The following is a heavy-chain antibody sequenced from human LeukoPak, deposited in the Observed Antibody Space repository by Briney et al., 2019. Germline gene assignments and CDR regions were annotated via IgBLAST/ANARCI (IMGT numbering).Heavy chain of an antibody. CDR1: GFTFSSYA. V-gene: IGHV3-33*06. CDR2: IMFDRANK. J-gene: IGHJ5*02. CDR3: AKDSSGTLFWFDP. D-gene: IGHD6-13*01. Sequence: AGGSLRLSCAASGFTFSSYAMHWVRQAPGKGLEWVAVIMFDRANKYYADSVKGRFTISRDTSKNTLYLQMNSLRAEDTAVYYCAKDSSGTLFWFDPWGQGTLVTVSS.